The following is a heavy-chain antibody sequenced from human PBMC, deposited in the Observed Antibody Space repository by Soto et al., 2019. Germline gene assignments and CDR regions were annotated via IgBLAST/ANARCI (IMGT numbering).Heavy chain of an antibody. D-gene: IGHD2-15*01. CDR2: INHSGST. V-gene: IGHV4-34*01. CDR1: GGAFIGYY. CDR3: AGTGYYYYYYGMDV. Sequence: SETLSLTCAVYGGAFIGYYCSFIRQPPGKGLEWIGEINHSGSTNYNPSLKSRVTISVDTSKNQFSLKLSSVTAADTAVYYCAGTGYYYYYYGMDVWGQGTTVTVSS. J-gene: IGHJ6*02.